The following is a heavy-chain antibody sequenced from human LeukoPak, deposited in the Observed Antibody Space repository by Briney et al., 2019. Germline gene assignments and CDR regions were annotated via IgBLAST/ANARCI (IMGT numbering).Heavy chain of an antibody. V-gene: IGHV4-30-2*01. D-gene: IGHD6-19*01. Sequence: SETLSLTCTVSGGSIGNNHYYWTWIRQPPGKGLEWIGYIYHSGSTNYNPSLKSRVTISVDTSKNQFSLKLSSVTAADTAVYYCARVGYSSGWYLGFVDYWGQGTLVTVSS. CDR2: IYHSGST. CDR3: ARVGYSSGWYLGFVDY. CDR1: GGSIGNNHYY. J-gene: IGHJ4*02.